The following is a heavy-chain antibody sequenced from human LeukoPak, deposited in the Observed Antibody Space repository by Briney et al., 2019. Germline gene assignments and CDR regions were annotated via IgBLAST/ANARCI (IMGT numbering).Heavy chain of an antibody. CDR3: ARGTNWGDY. CDR2: INPSGGSS. J-gene: IGHJ4*02. V-gene: IGHV1-46*01. CDR1: GYTFTSYY. D-gene: IGHD7-27*01. Sequence: EASVKVSCKASGYTFTSYYMHWVRQAPGQGLEWMGVINPSGGSSNYAQKFQGRVTMSIDTSTSTVYMELSSLRSEDTAVYYCARGTNWGDYWGQGTLVTVSS.